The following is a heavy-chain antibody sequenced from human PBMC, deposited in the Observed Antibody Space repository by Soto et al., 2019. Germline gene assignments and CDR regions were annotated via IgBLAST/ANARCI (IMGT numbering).Heavy chain of an antibody. V-gene: IGHV4-34*01. Sequence: PSETLSLTCAVYGGSFSSYHWSWIRQTPGKGLEWTGEINHLTTTNYNPSLKSRVIISLDTPKNQFSLKLSSVTAADTAVYYCARGYDTALAPIFWGQGILVTVPQ. J-gene: IGHJ4*02. CDR2: INHLTTT. CDR1: GGSFSSYH. CDR3: ARGYDTALAPIF. D-gene: IGHD5-18*01.